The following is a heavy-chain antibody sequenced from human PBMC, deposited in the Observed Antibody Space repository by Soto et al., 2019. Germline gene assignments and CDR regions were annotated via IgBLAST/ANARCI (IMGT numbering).Heavy chain of an antibody. CDR1: GFTFDDFA. J-gene: IGHJ6*02. CDR3: VKGRGSYEVKFGMDV. V-gene: IGHV3-9*01. CDR2: VDWNSGST. Sequence: EVQLVASGGGLVQPGRSLRLSCAASGFTFDDFAMHWVRQDPGKGLEWVSGVDWNSGSTAYADSVKGRFTISRDNARNSLYLQMNSLRAEDTALYYCVKGRGSYEVKFGMDVWGQGTTVTVSS. D-gene: IGHD6-25*01.